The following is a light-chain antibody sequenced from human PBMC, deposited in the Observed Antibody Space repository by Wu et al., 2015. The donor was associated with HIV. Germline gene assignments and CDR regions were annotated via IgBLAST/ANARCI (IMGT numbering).Light chain of an antibody. CDR3: QQLHNYPPFT. Sequence: DIQMTQSPSSLSASVGDRVTITCRASQSISSYLNWYQQKPGKAPKLLIYAASSLQSGVPSRFSGSGSGTTFTLTINSLQPEDSAIYFCQQLHNYPPFTFGGGTKVE. CDR2: AAS. J-gene: IGKJ4*01. CDR1: QSISSY. V-gene: IGKV1-39*01.